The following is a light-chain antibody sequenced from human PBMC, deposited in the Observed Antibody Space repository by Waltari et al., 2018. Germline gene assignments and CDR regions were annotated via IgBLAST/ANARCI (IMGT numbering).Light chain of an antibody. Sequence: QSVLTQPPLASGTPGQRVTISCSGNSSNIGINTVTWYQQLPGTAPKLLIYANYHRPSEVPDRFSASKSDTSASLAISGLQSEDEADYFCATWDDSLNGRVFGGGTKLAVL. CDR1: SSNIGINT. V-gene: IGLV1-44*01. J-gene: IGLJ3*02. CDR3: ATWDDSLNGRV. CDR2: ANY.